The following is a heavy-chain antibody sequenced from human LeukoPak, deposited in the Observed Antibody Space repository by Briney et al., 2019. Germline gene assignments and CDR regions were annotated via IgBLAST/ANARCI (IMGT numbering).Heavy chain of an antibody. CDR1: GFTFSGYW. CDR2: INQVESQK. V-gene: IGHV3-7*01. Sequence: EGSLRLSCGASGFTFSGYWMAWVRQAPGKGLEWVANINQVESQKYYVDSVKGRFTISRDNAKSSLYLQMNSLRAEDTAVYYCARDHRGTSDFWGQGTLVTVSS. CDR3: ARDHRGTSDF. J-gene: IGHJ4*02.